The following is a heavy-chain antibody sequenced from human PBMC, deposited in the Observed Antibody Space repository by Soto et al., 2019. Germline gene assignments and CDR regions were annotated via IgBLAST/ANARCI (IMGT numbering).Heavy chain of an antibody. CDR1: GGSFSGYY. D-gene: IGHD1-1*01. CDR3: ARALRFKAPNAGNYYFDY. CDR2: INHSGST. Sequence: SETLSLTCAVYGGSFSGYYWSWIRQPPGKGLEWIGEINHSGSTNYNPSLKSRVTISVDTSKNQFSLKLSSVTAADTAVYYCARALRFKAPNAGNYYFDYWGQGTLVTVSS. V-gene: IGHV4-34*01. J-gene: IGHJ4*02.